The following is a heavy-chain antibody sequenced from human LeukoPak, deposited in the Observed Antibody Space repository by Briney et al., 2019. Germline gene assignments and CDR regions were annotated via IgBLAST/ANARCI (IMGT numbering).Heavy chain of an antibody. Sequence: SETLSLTCTVSGGSISSSTYYWGWIRQPPGKGLEWIGNICYSGSTYYNPSLKSRVTISVDTSKNQFSLKLSSVTAADTAVYYCARGKVGVTTYYFDYWGQGTLVTVSS. CDR2: ICYSGST. D-gene: IGHD1-26*01. J-gene: IGHJ4*02. CDR1: GGSISSSTYY. CDR3: ARGKVGVTTYYFDY. V-gene: IGHV4-39*07.